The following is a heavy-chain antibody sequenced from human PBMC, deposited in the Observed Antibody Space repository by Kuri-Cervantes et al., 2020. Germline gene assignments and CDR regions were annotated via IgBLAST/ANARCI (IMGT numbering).Heavy chain of an antibody. V-gene: IGHV3-13*01. CDR3: AKALVQLASEDY. J-gene: IGHJ4*02. CDR2: IGTAGDT. Sequence: GGSLRLSCAASGFTFSSYDMHWVRQATGKGLEWVSAIGTAGDTYYPGSVKGRFTISRENAKNSLYLQMNSLRAGDTAVYYCAKALVQLASEDYWGQGTLVTVSS. CDR1: GFTFSSYD. D-gene: IGHD1-1*01.